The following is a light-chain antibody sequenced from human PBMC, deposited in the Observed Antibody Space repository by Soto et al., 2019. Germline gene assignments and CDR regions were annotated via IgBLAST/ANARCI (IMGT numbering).Light chain of an antibody. J-gene: IGLJ3*02. CDR1: SSDVGGYNY. CDR2: DVS. V-gene: IGLV2-14*01. Sequence: QSALTQPASVSGSPGQSITISCTGTSSDVGGYNYVSWYQQHPGKAPKLMIYDVSNRPSGVSKRFSGSKSGNTASLTISGLQAEDEADYYCSSYTSSSTLRGVFGGGTKLTVL. CDR3: SSYTSSSTLRGV.